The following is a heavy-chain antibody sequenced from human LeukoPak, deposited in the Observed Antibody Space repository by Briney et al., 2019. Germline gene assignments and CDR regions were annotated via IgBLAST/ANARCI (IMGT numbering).Heavy chain of an antibody. V-gene: IGHV4-4*07. Sequence: SETLSLTCTVSGGSISSYYWSWIRQPAGKGLEWIGRICTSGSTNYNPSLKSRVTMSVDTSKNQFSLKLSSVTAADTAVYYCARDVESSGWYWYLWFDPWGQGTLVTVSS. CDR1: GGSISSYY. D-gene: IGHD6-19*01. CDR3: ARDVESSGWYWYLWFDP. CDR2: ICTSGST. J-gene: IGHJ5*02.